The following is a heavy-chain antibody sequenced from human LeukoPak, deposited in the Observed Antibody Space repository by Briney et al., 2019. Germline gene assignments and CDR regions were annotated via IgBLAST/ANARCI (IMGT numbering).Heavy chain of an antibody. D-gene: IGHD3-22*01. V-gene: IGHV1-69*13. CDR2: IIPIFGTA. J-gene: IGHJ4*02. CDR3: ASSMIVVVTAYYFDY. Sequence: SVKVSCKASGGTFSSYAISWVRQAPGQGLEWMGGIIPIFGTANYAQKFQGRVTITADESTSTAYMELSSLRSQDTAVYYCASSMIVVVTAYYFDYWGQGTLVTVSS. CDR1: GGTFSSYA.